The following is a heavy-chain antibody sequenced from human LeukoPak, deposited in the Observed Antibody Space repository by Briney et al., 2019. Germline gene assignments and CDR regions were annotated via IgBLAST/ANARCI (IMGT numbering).Heavy chain of an antibody. CDR1: EFTFSSYS. V-gene: IGHV3-21*01. CDR3: ARGGTNTRYFDY. CDR2: ISYNSDSI. J-gene: IGHJ4*02. Sequence: GGSPRLSCAASEFTFSSYSMNWVRQAPGKGLEWVSSISYNSDSIFYADSVKGRFTISRDNAKDSLFLQMSSLRAEDTAAYYCARGGTNTRYFDYWGQGTLVTVSS. D-gene: IGHD1-7*01.